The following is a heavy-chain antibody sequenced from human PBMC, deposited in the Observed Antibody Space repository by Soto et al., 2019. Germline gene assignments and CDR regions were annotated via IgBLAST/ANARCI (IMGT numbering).Heavy chain of an antibody. CDR1: GDSITTNNW. D-gene: IGHD2-15*01. Sequence: QVQLQESGPGLVRPSETLSLTCSVSGDSITTNNWWSWVRRPPGKGLEWIGEVYHNGNTDYNPSLKSRVTMSVDTSKNQFFLKVTSVTAADTAIYYCARDAAVPGETDRFDSWGQGTLVTVSS. CDR3: ARDAAVPGETDRFDS. V-gene: IGHV4-4*02. CDR2: VYHNGNT. J-gene: IGHJ4*02.